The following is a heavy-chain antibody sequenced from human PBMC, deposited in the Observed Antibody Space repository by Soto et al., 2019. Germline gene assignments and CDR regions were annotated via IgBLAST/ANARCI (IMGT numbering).Heavy chain of an antibody. D-gene: IGHD2-15*01. CDR2: ISADNGDT. V-gene: IGHV1-18*01. CDR3: ARCYCSAGSCFTCWHFDL. CDR1: GYTFTTFG. J-gene: IGHJ2*01. Sequence: QVQVVQSGAEVKKPGASVKVACKASGYTFTTFGMSWVRQAPGQGLEWMGWISADNGDTNSAQKFQDRVTTPTDTSTNSAYLELRSLTSDDTAVYYCARCYCSAGSCFTCWHFDLWGRGTLVTVSS.